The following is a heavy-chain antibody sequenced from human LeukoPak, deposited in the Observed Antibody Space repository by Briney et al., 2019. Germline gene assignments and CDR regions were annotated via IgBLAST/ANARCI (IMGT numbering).Heavy chain of an antibody. CDR1: GGSISSGGYY. Sequence: SETLSLTCTVSGGSISSGGYYWSWIRQHPGKGLEWIGYIYHSGSTYYNPSLKSRVTISIDRSKNQFSLKLSSATAADTAVYYCTRVGGFGAFDIWGQGTMVTVSS. D-gene: IGHD6-25*01. CDR3: TRVGGFGAFDI. CDR2: IYHSGST. V-gene: IGHV4-30-2*01. J-gene: IGHJ3*02.